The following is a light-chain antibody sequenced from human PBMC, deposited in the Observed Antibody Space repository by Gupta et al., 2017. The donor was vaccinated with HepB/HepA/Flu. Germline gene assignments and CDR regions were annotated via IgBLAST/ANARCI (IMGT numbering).Light chain of an antibody. J-gene: IGKJ1*01. Sequence: DIKQTQSPSSVSASVGDRVTITCRASQGISSRLAWYQQKAGKAPKLLIYAASRVQSGVPSRFSGSGTGTEFTLTIISRQPEDFATYYCQQVKSFPRTFGQGTKVEI. CDR3: QQVKSFPRT. CDR1: QGISSR. CDR2: AAS. V-gene: IGKV1-12*01.